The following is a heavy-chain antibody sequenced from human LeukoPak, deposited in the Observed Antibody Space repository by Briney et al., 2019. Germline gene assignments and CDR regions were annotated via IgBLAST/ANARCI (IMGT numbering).Heavy chain of an antibody. CDR2: LQSDGNNR. D-gene: IGHD3-16*01. CDR1: GFTLSRYA. J-gene: IGHJ4*02. CDR3: AKNWATYYFDY. Sequence: GGSLRLSCAASGFTLSRYAMHWVRQAPGKGLEWVAFLQSDGNNRYYADSVKGRFTISRDNPKNTLFLQMSSLRAEDTAVYYCAKNWATYYFDYWGQGTLVTVSS. V-gene: IGHV3-30*02.